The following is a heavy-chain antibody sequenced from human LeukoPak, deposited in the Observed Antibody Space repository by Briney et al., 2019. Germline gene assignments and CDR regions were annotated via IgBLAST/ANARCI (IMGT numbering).Heavy chain of an antibody. J-gene: IGHJ4*02. CDR2: ISGSGDNT. CDR3: AKGSYYDSSGSFYFDY. Sequence: GSLRLSCAASGFTFSSYAMSWVCQAPGKGLEWVSGISGSGDNTYYADSVKGRFTISRDNSKNTLYVQVNGLGTEDTAAYYCAKGSYYDSSGSFYFDYWGQGTLVTVSS. D-gene: IGHD3-22*01. CDR1: GFTFSSYA. V-gene: IGHV3-23*01.